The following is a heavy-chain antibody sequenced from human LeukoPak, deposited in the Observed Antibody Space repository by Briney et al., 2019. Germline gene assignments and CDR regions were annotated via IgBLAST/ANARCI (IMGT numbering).Heavy chain of an antibody. D-gene: IGHD3-3*01. CDR3: AKDLGPIFGVVTTFDY. J-gene: IGHJ4*02. CDR2: ISSSSSYI. Sequence: GGSLRLSCAASGFTFSSYSMNWVRQAPGKGLEWVSSISSSSSYIYYADSVKGRFTISRDNSKNTLYLQMNSLRAEDTAVYYCAKDLGPIFGVVTTFDYWGQGTLVTVSS. V-gene: IGHV3-21*04. CDR1: GFTFSSYS.